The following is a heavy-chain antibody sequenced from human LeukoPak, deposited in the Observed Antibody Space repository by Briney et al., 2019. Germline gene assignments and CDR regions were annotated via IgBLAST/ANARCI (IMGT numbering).Heavy chain of an antibody. CDR1: GGSFSGYY. CDR2: INHSGST. J-gene: IGHJ2*01. V-gene: IGHV4-34*10. CDR3: ARDYYDSSGYPLVDWYFDL. Sequence: SETLSLTCAVYGGSFYGGSFSGYYWSWIRQPPEKGLEWIGEINHSGSTNYNPSFKSRVTMSVDTSKNQFSLKLSSVTAADTAVYYCARDYYDSSGYPLVDWYFDLWGRGTLVTVSS. D-gene: IGHD3-22*01.